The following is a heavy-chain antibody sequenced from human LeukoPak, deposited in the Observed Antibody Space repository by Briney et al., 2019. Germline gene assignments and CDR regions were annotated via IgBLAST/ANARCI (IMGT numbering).Heavy chain of an antibody. CDR1: GFSFNDAW. V-gene: IGHV3-15*07. CDR2: IKPKTDGETT. Sequence: PGGSLRLSCAASGFSFNDAWMNWVRQAPGKGLEWVGRIKPKTDGETTEYAAPVKGRFSISRDDSKNMLYLQMNSLRAEDTAVYYCATSRDVVVPAAIDYWGQGTLVTVSS. D-gene: IGHD2-2*02. J-gene: IGHJ4*02. CDR3: ATSRDVVVPAAIDY.